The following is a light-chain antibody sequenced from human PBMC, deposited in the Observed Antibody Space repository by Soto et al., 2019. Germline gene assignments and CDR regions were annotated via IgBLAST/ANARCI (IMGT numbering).Light chain of an antibody. Sequence: QSVLTQPASVSGSPGQSITLSCTGTSSEVGGYNYVSWYQQHPGKAPKLMIYDVSNRPSGVSNRFSGSKSGNTASLTISGLQAEDEADYYCSSYTSSSTYVFGTGTRSPS. V-gene: IGLV2-14*01. CDR3: SSYTSSSTYV. J-gene: IGLJ1*01. CDR2: DVS. CDR1: SSEVGGYNY.